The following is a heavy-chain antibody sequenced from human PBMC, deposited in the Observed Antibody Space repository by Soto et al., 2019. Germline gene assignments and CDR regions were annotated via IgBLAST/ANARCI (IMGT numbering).Heavy chain of an antibody. J-gene: IGHJ6*02. D-gene: IGHD3-9*01. Sequence: GGSLRLSCAASGFTFSSYWMSWVRQAPGKGLEWVANIKQDGSEKYYVDSVKVRFTISRDNAKNSLYLQMNSLRAEDTAVYYCARDDFSYYDILSTSDYYYGMDVWGQGTTVTVSS. CDR3: ARDDFSYYDILSTSDYYYGMDV. CDR1: GFTFSSYW. V-gene: IGHV3-7*01. CDR2: IKQDGSEK.